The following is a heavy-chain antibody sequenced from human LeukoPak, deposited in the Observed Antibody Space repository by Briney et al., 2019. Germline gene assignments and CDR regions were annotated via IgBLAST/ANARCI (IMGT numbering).Heavy chain of an antibody. V-gene: IGHV3-13*01. CDR2: IDTDGHT. D-gene: IGHD4/OR15-4a*01. Sequence: GESVKISCAASGFTFSTYDMHWVRQAAAKGLEWVSGIDTDGHTYYPGSVKGRFTISRENAKKSLYLQMNSLRAGDTAVYYCARIGPHGAFEYWGQGTLVTVSS. CDR1: GFTFSTYD. CDR3: ARIGPHGAFEY. J-gene: IGHJ4*02.